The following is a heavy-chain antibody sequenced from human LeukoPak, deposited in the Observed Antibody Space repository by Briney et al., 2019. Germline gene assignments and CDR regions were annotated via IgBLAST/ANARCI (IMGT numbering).Heavy chain of an antibody. V-gene: IGHV4-34*01. Sequence: SETLSLTCAVYGGPFSGYYWSWIRQPPGKGLEWIGEINHSGSTNYNPSLKSRVTISVDTSKNQFSLKLSSVTAADTAVYYCARSLVAGYFDYWGQGTLVAVSS. CDR3: ARSLVAGYFDY. CDR1: GGPFSGYY. D-gene: IGHD6-19*01. J-gene: IGHJ4*02. CDR2: INHSGST.